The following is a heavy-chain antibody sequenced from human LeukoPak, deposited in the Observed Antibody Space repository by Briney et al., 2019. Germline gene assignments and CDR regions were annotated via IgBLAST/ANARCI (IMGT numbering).Heavy chain of an antibody. Sequence: GGSLRLSCAASGFTFSDYYMSWIRQAPGKGLEWVSYISSSGSTIYYADSVKGRFTIPRDNAKNSLYLQMNSLRAEDTAVYYCARFRSSVSSGWYLYYYYMDVWGKGTTVTVSS. CDR1: GFTFSDYY. CDR2: ISSSGSTI. D-gene: IGHD6-19*01. J-gene: IGHJ6*03. V-gene: IGHV3-11*04. CDR3: ARFRSSVSSGWYLYYYYMDV.